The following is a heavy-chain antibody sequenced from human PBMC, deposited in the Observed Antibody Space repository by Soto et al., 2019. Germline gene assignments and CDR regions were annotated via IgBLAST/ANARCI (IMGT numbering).Heavy chain of an antibody. CDR1: GFTFRGYW. D-gene: IGHD1-26*01. J-gene: IGHJ4*02. V-gene: IGHV3-74*01. Sequence: EVQLVESGGGLVQPGGSLRLSCAASGFTFRGYWMNWVRQAPGKGLVWFSHITSDGGSTNYADSVKGRFTISRDNAKDTLYLYMSSLRVDDTAVYYCARDRDIVGASPLAYWGQGTLVTVAS. CDR2: ITSDGGST. CDR3: ARDRDIVGASPLAY.